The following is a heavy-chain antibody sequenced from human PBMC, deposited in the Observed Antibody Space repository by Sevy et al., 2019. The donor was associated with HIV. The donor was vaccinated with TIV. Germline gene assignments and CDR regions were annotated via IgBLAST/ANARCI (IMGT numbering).Heavy chain of an antibody. CDR2: ISGSSFYI. Sequence: GGSLRLSCAASGFTFSDYSVNWVRQAPGKGLEWVSSISGSSFYIYYADSVKGRFTISRDNAKNSLYLQMISLRADDTAVYYCARATGTEAIDAFDNWGQGTLVTVSS. J-gene: IGHJ3*02. CDR3: ARATGTEAIDAFDN. V-gene: IGHV3-21*01. CDR1: GFTFSDYS. D-gene: IGHD1-1*01.